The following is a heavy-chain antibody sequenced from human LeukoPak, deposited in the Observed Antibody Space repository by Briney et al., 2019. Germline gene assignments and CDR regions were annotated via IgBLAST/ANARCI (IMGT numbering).Heavy chain of an antibody. V-gene: IGHV3-48*01. Sequence: PGGSLRLSCAASGFTFSSYWMSWVRQAPGKGLEWVSYISVSSSTIYYADSVKGRFTISRDNAKNSLYLQMNSLRAEDTAVYYCARDCSSTPKVGYNWFDPWGQGTLVIVSS. J-gene: IGHJ5*02. CDR1: GFTFSSYW. CDR3: ARDCSSTPKVGYNWFDP. D-gene: IGHD2-2*01. CDR2: ISVSSSTI.